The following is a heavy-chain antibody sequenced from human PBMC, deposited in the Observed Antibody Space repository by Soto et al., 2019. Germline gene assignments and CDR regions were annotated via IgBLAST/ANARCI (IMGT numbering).Heavy chain of an antibody. CDR1: GISLSTSGVG. CDR2: VYWNDDK. D-gene: IGHD1-1*01. CDR3: ARGLATLPVFAFDI. Sequence: SGPTLVNPTQTLTLTCTLSGISLSTSGVGLGWIRQTPGKALEWLALVYWNDDKLYSPSLKSRLTITKDTSKNQAILTMTNMDPVDTATYYCARGLATLPVFAFDIWGQGTVVTVSS. V-gene: IGHV2-5*01. J-gene: IGHJ3*02.